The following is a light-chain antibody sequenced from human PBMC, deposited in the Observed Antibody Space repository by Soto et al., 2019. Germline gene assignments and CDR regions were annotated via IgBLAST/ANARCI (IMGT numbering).Light chain of an antibody. CDR2: SAS. CDR1: QSVSVN. Sequence: EVVLTQSPAILSLSPGERATLSCRASQSVSVNLGWYQQKPGQAPRPLIYSASDRAPGIPARFSGSGSGTDFTLTISRLEPEDFAVYYCQQYGSSPRTFGQGTKVDI. V-gene: IGKV3-20*01. CDR3: QQYGSSPRT. J-gene: IGKJ1*01.